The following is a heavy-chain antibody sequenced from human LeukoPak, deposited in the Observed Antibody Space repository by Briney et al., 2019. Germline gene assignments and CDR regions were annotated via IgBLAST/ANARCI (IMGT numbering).Heavy chain of an antibody. D-gene: IGHD6-19*01. CDR1: GFTFSSYG. CDR2: ISYDGSNK. Sequence: GRSLRLSCAASGFTFSSYGMHWVRQAPGKGLEWVAVISYDGSNKYYADSVKGRFTISRDNSKNTLYLQMNSLRAEDTAVYYCARDRVGYSSGWYGGAPGYFDLWGRGTLVTVSS. CDR3: ARDRVGYSSGWYGGAPGYFDL. J-gene: IGHJ2*01. V-gene: IGHV3-30*03.